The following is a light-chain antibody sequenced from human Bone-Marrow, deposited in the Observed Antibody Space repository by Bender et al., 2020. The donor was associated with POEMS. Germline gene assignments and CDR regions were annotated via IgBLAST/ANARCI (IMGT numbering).Light chain of an antibody. CDR1: ALPKKY. Sequence: SYELTQPPSVSVSPGQTARITCSGDALPKKYAYWYQQKSGQAPVLAIYDDNKRPSAIPVSFSVSGSGTLATLSLSGSQVEDEADYYCYSSYNSGDHGCLFGGGTKLTVL. J-gene: IGLJ2*01. CDR3: YSSYNSGDHGCL. V-gene: IGLV3-10*01. CDR2: DDN.